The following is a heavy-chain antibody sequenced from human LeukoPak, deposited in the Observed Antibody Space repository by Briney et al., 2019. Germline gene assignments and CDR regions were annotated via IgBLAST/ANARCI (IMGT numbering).Heavy chain of an antibody. CDR2: IYSGGST. J-gene: IGHJ6*02. CDR1: GFTFSSYS. D-gene: IGHD6-19*01. Sequence: PGGSLRLSCAASGFTFSSYSMNWVRQAPGKGLEWVSVIYSGGSTYYADSVKGRFTISRDNSKNTLYLQMNSLRAEDTAVYYCATPYSSGFYYYGMDVWGQGTTVTVSS. CDR3: ATPYSSGFYYYGMDV. V-gene: IGHV3-66*04.